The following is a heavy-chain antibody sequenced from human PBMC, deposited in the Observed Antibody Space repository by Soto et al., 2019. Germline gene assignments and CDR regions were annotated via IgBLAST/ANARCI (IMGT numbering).Heavy chain of an antibody. CDR2: IYHSGST. CDR1: GGSISSSNW. D-gene: IGHD6-19*01. V-gene: IGHV4-4*02. CDR3: ARIAVAGKDYYYYGMDV. Sequence: ASETLSLTCAVSGGSISSSNWWSWVRQPPGKGLEWIGEIYHSGSTNYNPSLKSRVTISVDKSKNQFSLKLSSVTAADTAVYYCARIAVAGKDYYYYGMDVWGQGTTVTVSS. J-gene: IGHJ6*02.